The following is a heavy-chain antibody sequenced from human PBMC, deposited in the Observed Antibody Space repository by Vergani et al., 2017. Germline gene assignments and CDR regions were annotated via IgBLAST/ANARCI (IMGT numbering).Heavy chain of an antibody. CDR3: ARAFRGYCSSTSCFSPIN. CDR1: GGSISSGGYY. V-gene: IGHV4-31*03. J-gene: IGHJ4*02. CDR2: IDYSGST. D-gene: IGHD2-2*01. Sequence: QVQLQESGPGLVKPSQTLSLTCTVSGGSISSGGYYWSWIRQHPGKGLEWIGYIDYSGSTYYNPSLKSRVTISVDTSKNQFALKLSSVTAADTAVYYCARAFRGYCSSTSCFSPINWGQGTLVTVSS.